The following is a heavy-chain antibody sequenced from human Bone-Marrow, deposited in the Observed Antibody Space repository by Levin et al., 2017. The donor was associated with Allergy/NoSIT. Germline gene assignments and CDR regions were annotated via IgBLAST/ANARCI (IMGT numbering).Heavy chain of an antibody. CDR1: GYTLTEFS. Sequence: PVASVKVSCKVSGYTLTEFSMHWVRQAPGKGLEWMGGFDPEHGETIYAQKFQGRVTMTEDTSTDTSYMELSSLRSEDRAVYYCAAWGYFDILTGNSRGRSFVYWGQGTLVTVSS. D-gene: IGHD3-9*01. J-gene: IGHJ4*02. V-gene: IGHV1-24*01. CDR2: FDPEHGET. CDR3: AAWGYFDILTGNSRGRSFVY.